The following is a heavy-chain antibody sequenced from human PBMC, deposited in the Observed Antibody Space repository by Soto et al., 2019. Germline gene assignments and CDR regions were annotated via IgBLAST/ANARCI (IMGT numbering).Heavy chain of an antibody. V-gene: IGHV4-59*01. CDR1: GGSISSYY. CDR2: IYYSGST. D-gene: IGHD5-12*01. J-gene: IGHJ4*02. Sequence: SETLSLTCTVSGGSISSYYWSWIRQPPGKGLEWIGYIYYSGSTNYNPSLKGRVTISVDTSKNQFSLKLSSVTAADTAVYYCARGRDIVATITLDYWGQGTLVTVSS. CDR3: ARGRDIVATITLDY.